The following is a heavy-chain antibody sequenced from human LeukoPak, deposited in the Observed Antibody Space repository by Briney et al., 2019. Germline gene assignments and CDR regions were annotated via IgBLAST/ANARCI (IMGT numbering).Heavy chain of an antibody. J-gene: IGHJ4*02. D-gene: IGHD3-22*01. CDR3: AKDRPNYYGSNGHYYKLNGDC. CDR1: GFTFSSYA. Sequence: GGSLRLSCAASGFTFSSYAMSWVRQAPGKGLEWVSSITSSGAATYYADSVKGRFSISRDNSDNTLYLQMNSLRAEDTAVYYCAKDRPNYYGSNGHYYKLNGDCWGQGTLVTVSS. V-gene: IGHV3-23*01. CDR2: ITSSGAAT.